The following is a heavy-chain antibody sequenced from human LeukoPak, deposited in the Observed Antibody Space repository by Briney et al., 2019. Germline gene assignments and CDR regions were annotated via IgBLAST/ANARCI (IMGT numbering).Heavy chain of an antibody. Sequence: GGSPRLSCAASGFTFSNYAMSWVRQAPGKGLEWVSAISGSGGSTYYADSVKGRFTISRDNSKNTLYLQMNSLRAEDTAVYYCARDFPYYYGSGSYSNNDAFDIWGQGTMVTVSS. V-gene: IGHV3-23*01. CDR3: ARDFPYYYGSGSYSNNDAFDI. CDR2: ISGSGGST. CDR1: GFTFSNYA. D-gene: IGHD3-10*01. J-gene: IGHJ3*02.